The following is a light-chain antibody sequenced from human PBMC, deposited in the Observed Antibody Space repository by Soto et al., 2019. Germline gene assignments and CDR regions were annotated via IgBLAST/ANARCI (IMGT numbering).Light chain of an antibody. J-gene: IGKJ1*01. V-gene: IGKV1-5*03. CDR2: KAS. Sequence: DIQMTQSPSTLSASVGDRVTITCRASESVSSWLAWYQQKPGKAPKLLIYKASTIQSGVPSRFSGSGSGTEFTLTISSLQPDDFATYYCQQYKTYWTFGQGTKVEIK. CDR1: ESVSSW. CDR3: QQYKTYWT.